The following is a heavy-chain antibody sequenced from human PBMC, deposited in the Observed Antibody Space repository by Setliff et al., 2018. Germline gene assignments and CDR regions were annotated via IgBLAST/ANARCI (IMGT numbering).Heavy chain of an antibody. CDR2: IKSKTDGLAT. D-gene: IGHD3-16*01. CDR1: GFTFSNAW. J-gene: IGHJ3*01. V-gene: IGHV3-15*01. CDR3: TTDPSPTFGGVIGAAFDF. Sequence: GGSLRLSCAASGFTFSNAWMSWVRQAPGKGLEWVGRIKSKTDGLATDYAAPVKGRFTISRDDSKNTLYLQMNSLKTEDTAVYYCTTDPSPTFGGVIGAAFDFWGQGTMVTVSS.